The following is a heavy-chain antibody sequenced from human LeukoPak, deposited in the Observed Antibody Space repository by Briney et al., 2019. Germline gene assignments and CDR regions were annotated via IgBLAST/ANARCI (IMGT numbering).Heavy chain of an antibody. J-gene: IGHJ4*02. CDR1: GYTFTSYY. D-gene: IGHD3-22*01. Sequence: ASVKVSCKASGYTFTSYYMHWVRQAPGQGLEWMGIINPSGGSTSYAQKFQGRVTMTRDTSTSTAYMELRSLRSDDTAVYYCARDQVSSGYRFDYWGQGTLVTVSS. CDR3: ARDQVSSGYRFDY. CDR2: INPSGGST. V-gene: IGHV1-46*01.